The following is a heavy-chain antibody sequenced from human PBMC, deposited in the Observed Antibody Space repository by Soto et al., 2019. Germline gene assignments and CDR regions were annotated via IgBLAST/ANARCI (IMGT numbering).Heavy chain of an antibody. CDR1: GYTLTSYG. Sequence: ASVKVSCKASGYTLTSYGISWVRQAPGQGLEWMGWISAYNGNTNYAQKLQGRVTMTTDTSTSTAYMELRSLRSDDTAVYYCARVRRDSGYDLGFDYWGQGTLVTVSS. CDR2: ISAYNGNT. J-gene: IGHJ4*02. CDR3: ARVRRDSGYDLGFDY. V-gene: IGHV1-18*01. D-gene: IGHD5-12*01.